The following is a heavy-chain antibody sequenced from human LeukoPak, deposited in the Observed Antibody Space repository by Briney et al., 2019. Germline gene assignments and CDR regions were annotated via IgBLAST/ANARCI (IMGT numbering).Heavy chain of an antibody. V-gene: IGHV3-53*01. CDR2: IYSGGST. J-gene: IGHJ6*03. CDR3: ARGDYYYYMDV. Sequence: GGSLSLSCAASGFTVSGNYLSWVRQAPGKGLEWVSVIYSGGSTYYAASLKGRFTISGDTSKTPLYLQMSSVRAEDTAVYYCARGDYYYYMDVWGKGTTVTVSS. CDR1: GFTVSGNY.